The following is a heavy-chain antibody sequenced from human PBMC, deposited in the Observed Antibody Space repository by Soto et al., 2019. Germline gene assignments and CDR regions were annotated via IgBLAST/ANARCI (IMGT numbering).Heavy chain of an antibody. J-gene: IGHJ4*02. CDR3: AKDSSSSWYGDY. CDR2: TSYDGSNK. Sequence: PGGSLRLSCAASGFTFNNYDMHWVRQSPGKGLEWVAVTSYDGSNKYYADSVKGRFTISRDNSKNTLYLQMNSLRAEDTAVYYCAKDSSSSWYGDYWGQGTLVTVSS. CDR1: GFTFNNYD. V-gene: IGHV3-30*18. D-gene: IGHD6-13*01.